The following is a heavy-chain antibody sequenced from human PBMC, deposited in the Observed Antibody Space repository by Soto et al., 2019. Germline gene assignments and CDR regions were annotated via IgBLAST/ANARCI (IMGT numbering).Heavy chain of an antibody. V-gene: IGHV3-11*01. J-gene: IGHJ6*02. CDR1: GFTFSDYY. CDR2: ISSSGSTI. CDR3: ARDLRRPPYYYYGMDV. Sequence: QVPLVESGGGLVKPGGSLRLSCAASGFTFSDYYMSWIRQAPGKGLEWVSYISSSGSTIYYADSVKGRFTISRDNAKNSLYLQMNSLRAEDTAVYYCARDLRRPPYYYYGMDVWGQGTTVTVSS.